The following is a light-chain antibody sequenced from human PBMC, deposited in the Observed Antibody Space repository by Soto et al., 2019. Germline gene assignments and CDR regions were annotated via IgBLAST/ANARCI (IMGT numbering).Light chain of an antibody. CDR2: GAS. CDR1: QSVSSN. J-gene: IGKJ4*01. Sequence: EIVMTQSPAPPSASPGEITTLACRASQSVSSNLAWYQHKPGQAPMLLIYGASTRATGTPARFSGSWSGTEFTLSISSLQSEDFAVYYCQQYNNWPPLSFGGGTKVEIK. V-gene: IGKV3-15*01. CDR3: QQYNNWPPLS.